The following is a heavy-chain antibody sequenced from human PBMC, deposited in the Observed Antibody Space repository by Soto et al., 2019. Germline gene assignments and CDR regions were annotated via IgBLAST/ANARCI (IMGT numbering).Heavy chain of an antibody. J-gene: IGHJ4*02. Sequence: QVQLVQSGAEVKKPGSSVKVSCKASGGTFSSYTISWVRQAPGQGLEWMGRIIPILGIANYAQKFQGRVTNTADKSTSTAYMELSSLRSEDTAVYYCATSYVSDDQGDCGDYVRLEFDYWGQGTLVTVSS. D-gene: IGHD4-17*01. CDR2: IIPILGIA. CDR1: GGTFSSYT. CDR3: ATSYVSDDQGDCGDYVRLEFDY. V-gene: IGHV1-69*02.